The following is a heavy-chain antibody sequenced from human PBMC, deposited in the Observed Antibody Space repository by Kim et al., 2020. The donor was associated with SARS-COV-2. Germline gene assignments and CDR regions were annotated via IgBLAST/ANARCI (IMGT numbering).Heavy chain of an antibody. CDR2: ISSSGGST. Sequence: GGSLRLSCAASGFTFNRYAMHWVRQAPGEGLEWVSSISSSGGSTYYGDSVKGRFTISRDNSRNTLSLQMDSLRAEDTALYYCTKGYRSDNSGADYWGRGTLVTVSS. D-gene: IGHD3-22*01. V-gene: IGHV3-23*01. CDR1: GFTFNRYA. J-gene: IGHJ4*02. CDR3: TKGYRSDNSGADY.